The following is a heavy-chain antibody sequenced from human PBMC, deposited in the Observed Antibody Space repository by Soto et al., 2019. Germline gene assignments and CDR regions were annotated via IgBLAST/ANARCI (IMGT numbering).Heavy chain of an antibody. J-gene: IGHJ6*02. CDR3: ARGGLGRDYYYGMDV. CDR2: ISFDGSNI. CDR1: GFTFSSYA. Sequence: GGSLRLSCAASGFTFSSYAMHWVRQAPGKGLEWVAIISFDGSNIYYADSVKGRSTISRDNPKNTLYLQMNSLRAEDTAVFYCARGGLGRDYYYGMDVWGQGTTVTVSS. V-gene: IGHV3-30-3*01.